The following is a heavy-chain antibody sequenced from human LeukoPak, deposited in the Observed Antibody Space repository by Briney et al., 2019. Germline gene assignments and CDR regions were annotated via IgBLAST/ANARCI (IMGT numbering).Heavy chain of an antibody. V-gene: IGHV3-7*01. D-gene: IGHD3-10*01. Sequence: GSPRHSSAHPGVTFSGTWIRAVSQSPRKRRERVAHIKQDGREKKYVGSVKGRFTIARDNAKNSLYLQMNRLRAEDTAVYYCARSSITMVRGVIKSTTSWYHYYNMDVWGKGTTVTVSS. J-gene: IGHJ6*03. CDR1: GVTFSGTW. CDR3: ARSSITMVRGVIKSTTSWYHYYNMDV. CDR2: IKQDGREK.